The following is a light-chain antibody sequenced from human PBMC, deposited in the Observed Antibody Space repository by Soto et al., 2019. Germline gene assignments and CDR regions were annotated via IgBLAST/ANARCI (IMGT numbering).Light chain of an antibody. CDR1: QSMSYW. CDR3: QQYNSFPWT. Sequence: DIQMTQSRSTLSASVGDRVTITCRASQSMSYWLAWYQQKPGKAPKLLIYDASSLESGVPSRFSGSGSGTEFTLTISSLQPDDFATYYCQQYNSFPWTFGQGTKVDIK. V-gene: IGKV1-5*01. CDR2: DAS. J-gene: IGKJ1*01.